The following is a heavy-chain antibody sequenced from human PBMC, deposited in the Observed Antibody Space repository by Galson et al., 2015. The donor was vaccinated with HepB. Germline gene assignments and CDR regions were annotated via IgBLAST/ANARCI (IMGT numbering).Heavy chain of an antibody. J-gene: IGHJ4*02. Sequence: TLSLTCTVPGGSISSSSYYWGWIRQPPGKGLEWIGTIYYRGSTYYSPSLKSRVTISVDTSKNQFSLKLSSVTAADTAVYYCARPPEFDYWGQGTLVTVSS. CDR3: ARPPEFDY. V-gene: IGHV4-39*01. CDR2: IYYRGST. CDR1: GGSISSSSYY.